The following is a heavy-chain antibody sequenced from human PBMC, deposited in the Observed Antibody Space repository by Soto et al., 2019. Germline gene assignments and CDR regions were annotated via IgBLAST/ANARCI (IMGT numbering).Heavy chain of an antibody. CDR2: TSNGGNT. D-gene: IGHD2-15*01. CDR1: GFPFSTYA. V-gene: IGHV3-23*01. J-gene: IGHJ5*02. Sequence: EVQLLESGGGLVQRGGSLRLSCEASGFPFSTYAMTWVRQVPGKGLEWVSTTSNGGNTEFAESVRGRFTVFRDNSKHRIYLQMRSLRAEDSAIYFCARDFRPGLIVPTKSGFDPWGQGTPVTVSS. CDR3: ARDFRPGLIVPTKSGFDP.